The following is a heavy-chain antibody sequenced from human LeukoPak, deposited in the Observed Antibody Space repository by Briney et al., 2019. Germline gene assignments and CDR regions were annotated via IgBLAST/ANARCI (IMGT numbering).Heavy chain of an antibody. V-gene: IGHV4-61*05. J-gene: IGHJ4*02. Sequence: SETLSLTCTVSGGSISSSSYYWGWIRQPPGKGLEWIGYIYYSGSTNYNPSLKSRVTISVDTSKNQFSLKLSSVTAADTAVYYCRMATIPRSLDYWGQGTLVTVSS. D-gene: IGHD5-24*01. CDR3: RMATIPRSLDY. CDR1: GGSISSSSYY. CDR2: IYYSGST.